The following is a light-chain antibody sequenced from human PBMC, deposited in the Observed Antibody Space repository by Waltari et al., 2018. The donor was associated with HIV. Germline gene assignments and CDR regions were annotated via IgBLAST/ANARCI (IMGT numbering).Light chain of an antibody. Sequence: DIRLTQSPSTLSASAGDRVAITCRAGQNVGAFLAWYQQKPGKPPKLRILQASILEGGVPSRFSGSVSGSDFTLTINGLQSDDFATYYCHQYASFSGTFGQGTKVELK. J-gene: IGKJ1*01. CDR1: QNVGAF. CDR2: QAS. CDR3: HQYASFSGT. V-gene: IGKV1-5*03.